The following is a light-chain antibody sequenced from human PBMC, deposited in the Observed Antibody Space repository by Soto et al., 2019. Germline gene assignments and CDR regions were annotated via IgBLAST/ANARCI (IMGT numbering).Light chain of an antibody. CDR1: QSASRN. CDR2: GAS. J-gene: IGKJ4*01. V-gene: IGKV3-15*01. CDR3: QQHNKWPLT. Sequence: EIVMTQSPATLSVSPEERATLSCRASQSASRNLAWYQQKPGQAPRLLIYGASTRATGIPATFSGSGSGTEFTLPISSLQSEDFAVYYCQQHNKWPLTFGGGTKVEIK.